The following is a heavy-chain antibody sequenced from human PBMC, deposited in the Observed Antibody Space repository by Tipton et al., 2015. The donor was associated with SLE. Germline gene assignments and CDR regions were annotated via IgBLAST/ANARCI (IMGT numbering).Heavy chain of an antibody. Sequence: SLRLSCAASGFTFSDYYMSWVRQAPGKGLEWVSVIHYDGSTDYAESVKGRFTVSRDNSKKTLYLRMNRLRVEDTAVYYCAKGVGQFDSWGQGTLVTVSS. CDR1: GFTFSDYY. D-gene: IGHD2-15*01. J-gene: IGHJ5*01. V-gene: IGHV3-53*01. CDR3: AKGVGQFDS. CDR2: IHYDGST.